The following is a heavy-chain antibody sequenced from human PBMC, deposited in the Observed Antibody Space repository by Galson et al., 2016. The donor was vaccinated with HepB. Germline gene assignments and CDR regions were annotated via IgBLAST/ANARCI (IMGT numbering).Heavy chain of an antibody. CDR2: ISGSGGTT. CDR1: GFTFSIYA. Sequence: SLRLSCAASGFTFSIYAMRWVRQAPGKGLEWISVISGSGGTTYYADSVKGRFTISSDNSKKTLYLQMNSLRAEDTAVYFCAKDIMRSYYSDYVMDVWGQGTAVTVSS. J-gene: IGHJ6*02. V-gene: IGHV3-23*01. CDR3: AKDIMRSYYSDYVMDV.